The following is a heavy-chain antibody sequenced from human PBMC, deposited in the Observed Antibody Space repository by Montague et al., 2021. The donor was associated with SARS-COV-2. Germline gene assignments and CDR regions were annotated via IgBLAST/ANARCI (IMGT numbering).Heavy chain of an antibody. CDR2: INHSGST. J-gene: IGHJ2*01. V-gene: IGHV4-34*01. CDR3: ARPNSGWYRYFDL. Sequence: SETLSLTCAVYGGPFSGYYWGWIRQPPGKGLEWIGEINHSGSTNYNPSLKSRVAISVDTSKNQFSLKLSSVTAADTAVYYCARPNSGWYRYFDLRGRGTLVTVSS. D-gene: IGHD6-19*01. CDR1: GGPFSGYY.